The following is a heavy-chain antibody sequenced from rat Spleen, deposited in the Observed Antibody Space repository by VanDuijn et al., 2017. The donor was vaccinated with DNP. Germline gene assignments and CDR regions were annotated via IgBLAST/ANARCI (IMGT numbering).Heavy chain of an antibody. CDR2: ISYSGST. CDR1: GYSITSNY. J-gene: IGHJ2*01. CDR3: ARSSSILDYFNY. V-gene: IGHV3-1*01. D-gene: IGHD1-6*01. Sequence: EVQLQESGPGLVKPSQSLSLTCSVTGYSITSNYWGWIRKFPGNKMEWIGHISYSGSTSYKPSLKRQISITRETSKNQFFLQLKSVTTEDTATYYCARSSSILDYFNYWGQGVMVTVSS.